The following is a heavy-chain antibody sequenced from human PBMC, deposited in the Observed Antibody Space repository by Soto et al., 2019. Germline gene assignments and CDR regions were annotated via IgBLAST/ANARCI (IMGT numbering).Heavy chain of an antibody. CDR2: ISGSGGST. CDR1: GFTFSSYA. CDR3: AKDLYSGADYGDYVGY. Sequence: GGSLRLSCAASGFTFSSYAMSWVRQAPGKGLEWVSAISGSGGSTYYADSVKGRFTISRDNSKNTLYLQMNSLRAEDTAVYYCAKDLYSGADYGDYVGYWGQGTLVTVSS. D-gene: IGHD4-17*01. J-gene: IGHJ4*02. V-gene: IGHV3-23*01.